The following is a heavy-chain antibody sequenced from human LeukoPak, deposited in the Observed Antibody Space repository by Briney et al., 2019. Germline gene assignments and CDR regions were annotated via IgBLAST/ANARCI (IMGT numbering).Heavy chain of an antibody. V-gene: IGHV3-21*01. D-gene: IGHD7-27*01. CDR3: GRGHWGLDY. CDR2: ISSSSSYI. CDR1: GFTLSYYN. Sequence: PGGSLRLSCAASGFTLSYYNMNWVRQAPGNGLEWVSSISSSSSYIYYADSVKGRFTISRDNAKNSLYLQMNSLRAEDTAVYYCGRGHWGLDYWGQGALVTVSS. J-gene: IGHJ4*02.